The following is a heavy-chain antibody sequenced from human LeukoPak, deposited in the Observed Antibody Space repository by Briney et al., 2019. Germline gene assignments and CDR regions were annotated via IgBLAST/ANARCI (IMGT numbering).Heavy chain of an antibody. J-gene: IGHJ6*02. CDR3: AKALYSTSSSYYYGMDV. CDR2: IYYSGST. Sequence: SGTLSLTCTVSGGSISSYYWSWIRQPPGKGLEWIGYIYYSGSTNYNPSLKSRVTISVDTSKNQFSLKLNSVTAADTAVYYCAKALYSTSSSYYYGMDVWGQGTTVTVSS. V-gene: IGHV4-59*08. D-gene: IGHD6-13*01. CDR1: GGSISSYY.